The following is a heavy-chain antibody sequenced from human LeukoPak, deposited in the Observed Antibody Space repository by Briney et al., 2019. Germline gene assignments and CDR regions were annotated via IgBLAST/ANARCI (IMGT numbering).Heavy chain of an antibody. CDR3: ARGDTYYYGSREAYFDY. D-gene: IGHD3-10*01. J-gene: IGHJ4*02. CDR1: GGSFSGYY. Sequence: SETLSLTCAVYGGSFSGYYWSWIRQPPGKGLEWIGEINHSGSTNYNPSLKSRVTISVDTSKNQFSLKLSSVTAADTAVYYCARGDTYYYGSREAYFDYWGQGTLVTVSS. CDR2: INHSGST. V-gene: IGHV4-34*01.